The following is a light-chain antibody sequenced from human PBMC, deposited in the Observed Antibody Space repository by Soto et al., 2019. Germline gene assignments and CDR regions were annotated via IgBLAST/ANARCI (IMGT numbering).Light chain of an antibody. Sequence: EIVMTQSPATLSVSPGERATLSCRASRTVGSKLAWYQLKLGQAPRLLIYGASTRATGIPARFSDSGSGTEFTLTISSLRSEDFAIYFCQQYNNWPPDRTFGQGTKVEI. V-gene: IGKV3-15*01. J-gene: IGKJ1*01. CDR1: RTVGSK. CDR2: GAS. CDR3: QQYNNWPPDRT.